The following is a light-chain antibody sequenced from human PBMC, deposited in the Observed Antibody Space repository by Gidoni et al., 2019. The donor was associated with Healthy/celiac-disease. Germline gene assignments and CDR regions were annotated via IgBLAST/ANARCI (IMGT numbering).Light chain of an antibody. V-gene: IGLV2-14*01. CDR1: SSDVGGYNY. J-gene: IGLJ2*01. CDR3: SSYTSSSSHVV. Sequence: QSALTQPASVSGSPGQAITISCTGTSSDVGGYNYVPWYQQHPGNAPKLLIYEVSNRPSGVSHRFSGSTSGHTASLTISWLQAEDEADYYCSSYTSSSSHVVFGGGTKLTVL. CDR2: EVS.